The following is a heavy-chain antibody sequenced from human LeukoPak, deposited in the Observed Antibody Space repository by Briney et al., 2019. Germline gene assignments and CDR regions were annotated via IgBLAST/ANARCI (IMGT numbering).Heavy chain of an antibody. J-gene: IGHJ4*02. D-gene: IGHD6-19*01. CDR1: GYTFTGYY. CDR2: INPKSGGT. Sequence: GASVKVSCKASGYTFTGYYMHWVRQAPGQGLGWVGWINPKSGGTNYAQKFQGRVTMTSDTSITTVYMELSRLRSGDTAVYYCARRVFSGWGYYFDYWGQGTLVTVSS. V-gene: IGHV1-2*02. CDR3: ARRVFSGWGYYFDY.